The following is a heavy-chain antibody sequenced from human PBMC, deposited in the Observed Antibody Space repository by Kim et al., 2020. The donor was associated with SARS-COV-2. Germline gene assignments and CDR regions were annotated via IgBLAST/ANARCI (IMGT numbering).Heavy chain of an antibody. CDR1: GFSLSTSGVG. J-gene: IGHJ4*02. V-gene: IGHV2-5*02. Sequence: SGPTLVKPTQTLTLTCTFSGFSLSTSGVGVGWIRQPPGKALEWLALIYWDDDKRYSPSLKSRLTITKDTSKNQVVLTMTNMDPVDTATYYCAHSWWYYYDSSGYYGKYYFDYWGQGTLVTVSS. D-gene: IGHD3-22*01. CDR2: IYWDDDK. CDR3: AHSWWYYYDSSGYYGKYYFDY.